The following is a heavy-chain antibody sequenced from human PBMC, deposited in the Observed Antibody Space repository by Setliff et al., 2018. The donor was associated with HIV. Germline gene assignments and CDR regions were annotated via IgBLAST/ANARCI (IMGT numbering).Heavy chain of an antibody. J-gene: IGHJ1*01. CDR2: ITPLFGTS. CDR3: TRGPEVTTVTNPLTAEYFQH. D-gene: IGHD4-17*01. V-gene: IGHV1-69*13. Sequence: SVKVSCKASGGTFNTYTINWVRQAPGHGLEWMGGITPLFGTSNYAQKFQGRVTITVDASTSIVHMEISSLRSEDTAVYYCTRGPEVTTVTNPLTAEYFQHWGQGTPVTVSS. CDR1: GGTFNTYT.